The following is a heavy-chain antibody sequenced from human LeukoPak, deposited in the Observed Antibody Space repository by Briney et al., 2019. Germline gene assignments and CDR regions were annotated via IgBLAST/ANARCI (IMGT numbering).Heavy chain of an antibody. CDR3: ARMTSSGWYAAGYYFDY. J-gene: IGHJ4*02. Sequence: SETLSLTCTVSGGSISSNSYYWGWIRQPPGKGLEWIGSISYTGSTYYNPSLKSRVTISVDTSKNQFSLTAADTAVYYCARMTSSGWYAAGYYFDYWGQGTLVTVSS. D-gene: IGHD6-19*01. V-gene: IGHV4-39*07. CDR1: GGSISSNSYY. CDR2: ISYTGST.